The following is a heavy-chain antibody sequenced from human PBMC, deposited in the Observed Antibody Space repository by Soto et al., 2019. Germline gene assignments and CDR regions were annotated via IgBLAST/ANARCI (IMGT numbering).Heavy chain of an antibody. J-gene: IGHJ4*02. CDR1: GGTFSSYA. D-gene: IGHD1-26*01. Sequence: QVQLVQSGAEVKKPGSSVKVSCKASGGTFSSYAISWVRQAPGQGLEWMGGIIPIFGTANYAQKFQGRVTITADESRSTGYMELSSLRTEDTAVYYCARDGRWGGSYYGYWGQGTLVTVSS. CDR2: IIPIFGTA. V-gene: IGHV1-69*12. CDR3: ARDGRWGGSYYGY.